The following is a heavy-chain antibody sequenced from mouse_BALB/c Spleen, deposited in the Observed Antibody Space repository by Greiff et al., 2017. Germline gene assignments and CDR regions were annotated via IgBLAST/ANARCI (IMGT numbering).Heavy chain of an antibody. Sequence: EVKLVESGGGLVQPGGSLRLSCATSGFTFTDYYMSWVRQPPGKALEWLGFIRNKANGYTTEYSASVKGRFTISRDNSQSILYLQMNTLRAEDSATYCCARDIPSFAYWGQGTLVTVSA. CDR2: IRNKANGYTT. V-gene: IGHV7-3*02. J-gene: IGHJ3*01. CDR1: GFTFTDYY. CDR3: ARDIPSFAY.